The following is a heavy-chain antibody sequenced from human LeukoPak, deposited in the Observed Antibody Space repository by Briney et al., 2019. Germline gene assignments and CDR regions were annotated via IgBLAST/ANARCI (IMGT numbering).Heavy chain of an antibody. D-gene: IGHD2-2*02. Sequence: PGGSLRLSCAASGFTFSSYSMSWVRQAPGKGLEWVSSISSSSSYIYYADSVKGRFTISRDNAKNSLYPQMNSLRAEDTAVYYCARGPDRYCSSTSCYKWFDPWGQGTLVTVSS. CDR2: ISSSSSYI. CDR1: GFTFSSYS. V-gene: IGHV3-21*01. CDR3: ARGPDRYCSSTSCYKWFDP. J-gene: IGHJ5*02.